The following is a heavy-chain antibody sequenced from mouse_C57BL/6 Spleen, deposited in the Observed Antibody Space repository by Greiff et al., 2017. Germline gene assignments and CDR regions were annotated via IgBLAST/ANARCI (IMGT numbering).Heavy chain of an antibody. CDR1: GYAFSSYW. Sequence: VQLQQSGAELVKPGASVKISCKASGYAFSSYWMNWVKQRPGKGLEWIGQIYPGDGDTNYNGKFKGKATLTADKSSSTAYMQLSSLTSEDSAVYFCARLDYYGSSPFDYWGQGTTLTVSS. D-gene: IGHD1-1*01. J-gene: IGHJ2*01. CDR2: IYPGDGDT. CDR3: ARLDYYGSSPFDY. V-gene: IGHV1-80*01.